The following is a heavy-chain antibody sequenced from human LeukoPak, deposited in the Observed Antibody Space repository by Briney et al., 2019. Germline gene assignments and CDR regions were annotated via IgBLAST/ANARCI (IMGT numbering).Heavy chain of an antibody. CDR3: ARRRTRTNWFDP. D-gene: IGHD3/OR15-3a*01. CDR1: GGSISSSDYS. V-gene: IGHV4-39*01. J-gene: IGHJ5*02. CDR2: MHSSGNT. Sequence: SETLSLTCIVSGGSISSSDYSWGWIRQPPGKGLEWIGSMHSSGNTYYNPSLMSRITVYIDTSKNQLSLKLSSVTAADTAVYYCARRRTRTNWFDPWGQGTLVTVSS.